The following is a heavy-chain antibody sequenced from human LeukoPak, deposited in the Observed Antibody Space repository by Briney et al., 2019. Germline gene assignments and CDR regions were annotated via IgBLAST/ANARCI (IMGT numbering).Heavy chain of an antibody. Sequence: GASVKVSYKASGYTFTSYDINWVRQATGQGPEWMGWMSSNSGDTVYAQNFQGRVTMTRDTSISTAYMELSSLRSEDTAVYYCARGPPNWGYDYWGQGTLVTVSS. J-gene: IGHJ4*02. CDR2: MSSNSGDT. V-gene: IGHV1-8*01. CDR3: ARGPPNWGYDY. D-gene: IGHD7-27*01. CDR1: GYTFTSYD.